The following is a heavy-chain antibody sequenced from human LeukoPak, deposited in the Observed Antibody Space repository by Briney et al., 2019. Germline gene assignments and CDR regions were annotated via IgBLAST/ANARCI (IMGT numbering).Heavy chain of an antibody. V-gene: IGHV4-34*01. D-gene: IGHD2-15*01. CDR1: GGSFSGYY. Sequence: SETLSLTCAVYGGSFSGYYWSWIHQPPGKGLEWIGEINHSGSANYNPSLKSRVTISVDTSKNQFSLKLSSVTAADTAVYYCARGRIVVVVAATQATYNWFDPWGQGTLVTVSS. J-gene: IGHJ5*02. CDR3: ARGRIVVVVAATQATYNWFDP. CDR2: INHSGSA.